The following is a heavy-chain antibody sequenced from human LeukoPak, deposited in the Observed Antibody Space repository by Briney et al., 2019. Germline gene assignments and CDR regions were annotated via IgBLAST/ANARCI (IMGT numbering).Heavy chain of an antibody. J-gene: IGHJ4*02. Sequence: GGPLRLSCAASGFIFDDYTMHWVRQAPAKGLEWVSVISCDGGNSFYADYVKGRFTVSRDNNRKSLYLQMHSLRPEDTAFYYCAKARKRGYAYGSVDSWGQGTLVTVSS. CDR3: AKARKRGYAYGSVDS. V-gene: IGHV3-43*01. D-gene: IGHD5-18*01. CDR2: ISCDGGNS. CDR1: GFIFDDYT.